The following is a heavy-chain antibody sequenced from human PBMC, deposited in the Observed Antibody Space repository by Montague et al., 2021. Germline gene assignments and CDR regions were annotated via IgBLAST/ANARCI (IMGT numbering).Heavy chain of an antibody. J-gene: IGHJ4*02. CDR2: GRHIRST. Sequence: SETLSLTCGVYGGSLSEYYWTWIRLSPEKGLELIGDGRHIRSTNYHPSLKSRGTMSVDKSKNQFSLKLRSVTAVDTAVYYCASDRGPFDYWGQGTVVTVSS. V-gene: IGHV4-34*01. D-gene: IGHD3-10*01. CDR1: GGSLSEYY. CDR3: ASDRGPFDY.